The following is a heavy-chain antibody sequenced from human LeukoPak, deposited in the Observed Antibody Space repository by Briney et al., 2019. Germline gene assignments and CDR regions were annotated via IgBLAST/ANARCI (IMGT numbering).Heavy chain of an antibody. D-gene: IGHD2-15*01. CDR1: GYTFTSYD. J-gene: IGHJ4*02. V-gene: IGHV1-8*01. Sequence: GASVKVSCKASGYTFTSYDINWVRQATGQGLEWMGWMNPTTGNTGYAQKFQGRVTMTRNTSISTAYMELSSLRFEDTAVYYCASWCGGDNCYSGYNFWGQGTLVTVSS. CDR3: ASWCGGDNCYSGYNF. CDR2: MNPTTGNT.